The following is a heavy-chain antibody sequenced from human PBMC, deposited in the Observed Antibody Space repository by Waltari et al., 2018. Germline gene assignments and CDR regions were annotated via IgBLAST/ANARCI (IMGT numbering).Heavy chain of an antibody. Sequence: QVQLVQSGAEVKKPGASVKVSCRDSGYPFTSFALHWVRLAPGQRREWMGWINAGNGNTKYSQKFQGRVTITRDTSASTAYMELSSLRSEDTAVYYCASEIVVVPAAILYHTYAFDIWGQGTMVTVSS. CDR1: GYPFTSFA. CDR3: ASEIVVVPAAILYHTYAFDI. J-gene: IGHJ3*02. V-gene: IGHV1-3*01. D-gene: IGHD2-2*01. CDR2: INAGNGNT.